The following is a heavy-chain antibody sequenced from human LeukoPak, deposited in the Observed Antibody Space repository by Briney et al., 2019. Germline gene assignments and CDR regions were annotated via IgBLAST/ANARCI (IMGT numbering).Heavy chain of an antibody. CDR2: IHHSGVT. CDR3: ARYTANTAGYSFDF. V-gene: IGHV4-38-2*02. Sequence: SETLSLTCTVSGYSISSGYYWSWIRQPPGKALEWIATIHHSGVTYYNPSLKSRVTMSVDTSKNQFSLKLGSVTAASTAVYYCARYTANTAGYSFDFWGQGALVTVSS. J-gene: IGHJ4*02. CDR1: GYSISSGYY. D-gene: IGHD3-22*01.